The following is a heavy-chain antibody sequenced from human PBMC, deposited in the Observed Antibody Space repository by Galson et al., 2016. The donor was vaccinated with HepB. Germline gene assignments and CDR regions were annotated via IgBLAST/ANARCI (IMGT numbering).Heavy chain of an antibody. J-gene: IGHJ4*02. V-gene: IGHV1-69*06. CDR1: GGTFSTYA. CDR3: ARVVGSGRLPILRGPLDY. D-gene: IGHD1-26*01. CDR2: ICPIFDTA. Sequence: SVKVSCKASGGTFSTYAISWVRQAPGQGLEWMGEICPIFDTANFAQNFQGRLTITADKSTGTAYTELSSLRSEATAVYYCARVVGSGRLPILRGPLDYWGQGTLVTVSS.